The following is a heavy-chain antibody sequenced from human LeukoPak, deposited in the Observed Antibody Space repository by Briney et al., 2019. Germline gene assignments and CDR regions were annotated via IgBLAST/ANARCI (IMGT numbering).Heavy chain of an antibody. CDR1: GFTFSNAW. CDR2: IKSKTDGGTT. CDR3: TGHDYYDSSGYWPFDY. J-gene: IGHJ4*02. D-gene: IGHD3-22*01. V-gene: IGHV3-15*01. Sequence: GGSLRLSCAASGFTFSNAWMSWVRQAPGKGLEGVGRIKSKTDGGTTDYAAPVKGRFTISRDDSKNTLYLQMNSLKTEDTAVYYCTGHDYYDSSGYWPFDYWGQGTLVTVSS.